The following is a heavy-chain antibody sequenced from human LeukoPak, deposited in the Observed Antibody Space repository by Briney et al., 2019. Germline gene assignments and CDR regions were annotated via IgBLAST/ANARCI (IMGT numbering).Heavy chain of an antibody. CDR1: GYTFTAYY. V-gene: IGHV1-2*02. D-gene: IGHD3-22*01. CDR3: ARAGVYYDSSGYYDY. J-gene: IGHJ4*02. CDR2: INPHSGGA. Sequence: GASVTVSCKASGYTFTAYYLNWVRQAPGQGLEWMVWINPHSGGAVYAQGFEGRVTMTRDTSISTAYMELSRVRSDDTAVYYCARAGVYYDSSGYYDYWGEGTLVTVS.